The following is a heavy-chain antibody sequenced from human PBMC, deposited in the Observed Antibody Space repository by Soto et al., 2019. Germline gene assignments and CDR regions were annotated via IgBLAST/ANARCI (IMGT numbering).Heavy chain of an antibody. D-gene: IGHD1-20*01. CDR3: ARDHNPNCFGP. V-gene: IGHV1-69*01. CDR2: IIPIFGTA. Sequence: QVQLVQSGAEVKKPGSSVKVSCKASGGTFSSYAISWVRQAPGQGLEWMGGIIPIFGTANYAQKFQGRVTLSADESTSTAYRELSSLRSEEKAVYYCARDHNPNCFGPCGEGTLVTVSS. J-gene: IGHJ5*02. CDR1: GGTFSSYA.